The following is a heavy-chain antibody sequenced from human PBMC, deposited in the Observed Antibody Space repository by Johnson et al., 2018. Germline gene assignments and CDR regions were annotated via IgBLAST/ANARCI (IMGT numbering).Heavy chain of an antibody. CDR1: GFTFSGSA. J-gene: IGHJ3*02. D-gene: IGHD3-10*01. CDR3: AKSRMPLWYGGALDI. V-gene: IGHV3-73*02. Sequence: VQLQESGGGLVQPGGSLKLSCAASGFTFSGSAMHWVRQASGKGLEWVGRIRSKANSYATAYAASVKGRFTISRDDSKNTAYLQMNSLRAEDTAVYYCAKSRMPLWYGGALDIWGQGTMFTVSS. CDR2: IRSKANSYAT.